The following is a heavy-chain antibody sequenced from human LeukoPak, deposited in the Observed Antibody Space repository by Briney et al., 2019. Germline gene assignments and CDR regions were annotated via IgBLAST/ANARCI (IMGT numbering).Heavy chain of an antibody. CDR1: GYTFTSYD. CDR2: MSPNSGDT. CDR3: VRGPPNWGFDF. D-gene: IGHD7-27*01. V-gene: IGHV1-8*01. J-gene: IGHJ4*02. Sequence: ASVKVSCKASGYTFTSYDINWVRHAAGQGLEWMGWMSPNSGDTGYSQKFQGRVTMTRDTSISTAFMELTSLRSEDTAVYYCVRGPPNWGFDFWGQGALVTVSS.